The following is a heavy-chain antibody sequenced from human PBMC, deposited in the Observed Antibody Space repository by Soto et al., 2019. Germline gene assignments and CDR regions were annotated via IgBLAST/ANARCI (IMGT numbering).Heavy chain of an antibody. V-gene: IGHV3-30-3*01. Sequence: GGSLRLSCEASVFTFSTHAMHWVRQDPGKGLECVAIVSFDGSNKYYADSVKGRFTISRDNSKNTLYLQMSGLTPEDTAVYYCARDQTGITTTGGGRIDHWGQGTLVTVSS. D-gene: IGHD1-20*01. CDR2: VSFDGSNK. CDR3: ARDQTGITTTGGGRIDH. CDR1: VFTFSTHA. J-gene: IGHJ4*02.